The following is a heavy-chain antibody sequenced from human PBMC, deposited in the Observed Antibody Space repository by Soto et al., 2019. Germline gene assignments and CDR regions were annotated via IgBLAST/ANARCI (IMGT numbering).Heavy chain of an antibody. D-gene: IGHD6-6*01. CDR3: ATPRSRKYYFDY. Sequence: EVQLVESGGGLVQPGGSLRLSCAASGFTVSGNSMSWVRQAPGKGLEWVSIIYGGDSTYYAESVKGRFTTSRDNSKNTLYLQMNNLRAEDTGIYYCATPRSRKYYFDYWGQGTLVAVSS. V-gene: IGHV3-66*04. CDR2: IYGGDST. J-gene: IGHJ4*02. CDR1: GFTVSGNS.